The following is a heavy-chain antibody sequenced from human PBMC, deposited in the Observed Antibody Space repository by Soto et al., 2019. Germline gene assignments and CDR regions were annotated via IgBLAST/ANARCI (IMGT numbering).Heavy chain of an antibody. CDR1: GGSFSGYY. CDR2: INHSGST. V-gene: IGHV4-34*01. Sequence: QVQLQQWGAGLLKPSETLSLTCAVYGGSFSGYYWRWIRQPPGKGLEWIGEINHSGSTNYNPALKSRVTISVDTSKNQFPLKRSSVTAADTAVYYCARAAPRYCSGGSCYSGRDSWGQGTLVTVSS. D-gene: IGHD2-15*01. J-gene: IGHJ4*02. CDR3: ARAAPRYCSGGSCYSGRDS.